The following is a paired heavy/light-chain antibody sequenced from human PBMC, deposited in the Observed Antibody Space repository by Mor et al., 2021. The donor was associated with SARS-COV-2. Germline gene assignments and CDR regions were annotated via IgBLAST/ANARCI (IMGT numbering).Heavy chain of an antibody. J-gene: IGHJ2*01. Sequence: EVQLLESGGGLVQPGGSLRLSCAASGFTFSSYAMSWVRQAPGKGPEWVSAISGSSSTTFYADSVRGRFTNSRDNPKNTLYLQMNSLRADDTAVYYCAKHFYYDGSEFPYWYFDLWGRGTLVTVSS. V-gene: IGHV3-23*01. CDR3: AKHFYYDGSEFPYWYFDL. D-gene: IGHD3-22*01. CDR1: GFTFSSYA. CDR2: ISGSSSTT.
Light chain of an antibody. Sequence: DIQMTQSPSSVSASVGDRVTITCRASQGISSWLAWYQQKPGKAPKLLIYAASGLQSGVPSRFSGSGSGTDFTLTISSLQPEDFATYYCQQANNFATFGQGTKLEIK. V-gene: IGKV1-12*01. CDR1: QGISSW. CDR3: QQANNFAT. J-gene: IGKJ2*01. CDR2: AAS.